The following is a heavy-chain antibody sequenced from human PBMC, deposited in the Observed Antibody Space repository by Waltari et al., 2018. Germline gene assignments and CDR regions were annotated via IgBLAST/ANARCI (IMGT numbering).Heavy chain of an antibody. CDR1: GFTFSDFE. V-gene: IGHV3-30*03. CDR3: ARLDFWTGSYY. J-gene: IGHJ4*02. D-gene: IGHD3-3*01. Sequence: QVQLVESMGGVLQPGKSFRLTCTASGFTFSDFEMPWVRQAQGKGLEWVAIISADGSDKFYGDSVRGRFTVSRDNSKNTVYLQMSSLRAEDTALYYCARLDFWTGSYYWGQGTLVTVSS. CDR2: ISADGSDK.